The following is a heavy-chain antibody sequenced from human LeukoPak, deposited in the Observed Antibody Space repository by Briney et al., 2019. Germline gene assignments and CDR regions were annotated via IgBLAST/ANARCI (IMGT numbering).Heavy chain of an antibody. Sequence: GGSLRLSCAASGFIFSDYYMTWIRQAPGKGLEWVSSISSSSSYIYYADSVKGRFTISRGNAKSSLYLQMNSLRAEDTAVYYCARVGGSYPNPFDYWGQGTLVTVSS. J-gene: IGHJ4*02. CDR3: ARVGGSYPNPFDY. CDR2: ISSSSSYI. D-gene: IGHD1-26*01. CDR1: GFIFSDYY. V-gene: IGHV3-11*06.